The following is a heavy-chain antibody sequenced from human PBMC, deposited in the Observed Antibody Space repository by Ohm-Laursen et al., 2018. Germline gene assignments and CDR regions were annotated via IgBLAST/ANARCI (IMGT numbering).Heavy chain of an antibody. CDR1: GFTFSNYW. Sequence: SLRLSCTASGFTFSNYWMSWVRQAPGKGLEWVANIIQDGGVKQYLDSVKGRFTISRDNTKNSLYLQMNSLRAEDTAVYYCARDISPVIVGVAFDVFDIWGQGTMVTVSS. D-gene: IGHD1-26*01. CDR3: ARDISPVIVGVAFDVFDI. CDR2: IIQDGGVK. J-gene: IGHJ3*02. V-gene: IGHV3-7*01.